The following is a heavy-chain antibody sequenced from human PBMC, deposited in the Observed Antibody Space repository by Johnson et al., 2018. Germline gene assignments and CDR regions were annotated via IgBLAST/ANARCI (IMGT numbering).Heavy chain of an antibody. Sequence: QVQPVQSGAEVKQPGASVKVSCKASGYSFTTYAMHWVRQAPGQSLEWMGWINAGQGNTAYSQKFRGRVTLTRDTSATTAYMEMSSLTYEDTAVYYCARYDYYDSLNAFDIWGQGTMVTVSS. J-gene: IGHJ3*02. V-gene: IGHV1-3*01. CDR3: ARYDYYDSLNAFDI. CDR2: INAGQGNT. D-gene: IGHD3-22*01. CDR1: GYSFTTYA.